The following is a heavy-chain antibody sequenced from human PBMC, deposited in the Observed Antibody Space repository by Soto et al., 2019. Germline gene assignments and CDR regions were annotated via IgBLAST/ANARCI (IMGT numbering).Heavy chain of an antibody. CDR2: ISFDGASA. CDR3: AEDRNVVIQTGLIGWFDP. J-gene: IGHJ5*02. CDR1: GFPFRSNA. Sequence: GGSLRLSCAASGFPFRSNAMHWVLQAPGNGLEWLSVISFDGASAHYADSVKGRLTISRDNSKNTLYLQMNSLTHDDTAVYYCAEDRNVVIQTGLIGWFDPWGQGTLVTVSS. V-gene: IGHV3-30*18. D-gene: IGHD3-16*02.